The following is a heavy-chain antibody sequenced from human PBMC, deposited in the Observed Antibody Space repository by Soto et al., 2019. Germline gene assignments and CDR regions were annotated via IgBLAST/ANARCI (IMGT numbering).Heavy chain of an antibody. Sequence: SETLSLTCSVSGGSIISGGSFWNWIRQHPGKGLEWIGYIHYSGSTYYNPSLKSRVSMSVDTSKNQFSLKLTSVTAADTAVYSCARTPGRYPYYFDYWGLGTLVT. CDR2: IHYSGST. D-gene: IGHD3-16*02. CDR1: GGSIISGGSF. V-gene: IGHV4-31*03. J-gene: IGHJ4*02. CDR3: ARTPGRYPYYFDY.